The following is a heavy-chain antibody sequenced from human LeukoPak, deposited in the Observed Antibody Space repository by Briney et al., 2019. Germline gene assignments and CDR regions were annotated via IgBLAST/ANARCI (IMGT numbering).Heavy chain of an antibody. D-gene: IGHD3-10*01. CDR3: ASDLITMVRGVIIGPTRTKIDY. J-gene: IGHJ4*02. CDR2: ISSNGGST. CDR1: GFTFSSYA. V-gene: IGHV3-64D*06. Sequence: GGSLRLSCSASGFTFSSYAMHWVRQAPGKGLEYVSAISSNGGSTYYADSVKGRFTISRDNSKNTLYLQMSSLRAEDTAVYYCASDLITMVRGVIIGPTRTKIDYWGQGTLVTVSS.